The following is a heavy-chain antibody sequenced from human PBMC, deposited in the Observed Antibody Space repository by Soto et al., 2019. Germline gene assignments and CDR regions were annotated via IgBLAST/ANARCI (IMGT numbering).Heavy chain of an antibody. CDR3: ARSRLQEMATTKLPPAY. V-gene: IGHV1-69*06. D-gene: IGHD5-12*01. CDR1: GGTFSSYA. J-gene: IGHJ4*02. CDR2: IIPSFGTA. Sequence: QVQLVQSGAEVKKPGSSVKVSCKASGGTFSSYAISWVRQAPGQGLEWMGGIIPSFGTANYAQKFQGRVTITADKSTSTAYMELSSLRSEDTAVYYCARSRLQEMATTKLPPAYWGQGTLVTVSS.